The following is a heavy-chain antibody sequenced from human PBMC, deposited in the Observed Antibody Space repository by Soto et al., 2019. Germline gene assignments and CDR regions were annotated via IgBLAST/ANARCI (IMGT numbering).Heavy chain of an antibody. CDR2: ISYDGSNK. Sequence: ESGGGVVQPGRSLRLSCAASGFTFSSYGMHWVRQAPGKGLGWVAVISYDGSNKYYADSVKGRFTISRDNSKNTLYLQMNSLRAEDTAVYYCAKDPSVVPAAGYDYWGQGTLVTVSS. CDR1: GFTFSSYG. CDR3: AKDPSVVPAAGYDY. D-gene: IGHD2-2*01. J-gene: IGHJ4*02. V-gene: IGHV3-30*18.